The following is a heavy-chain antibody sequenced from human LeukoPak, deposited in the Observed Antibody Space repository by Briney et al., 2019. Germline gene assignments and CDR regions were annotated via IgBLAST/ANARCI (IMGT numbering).Heavy chain of an antibody. D-gene: IGHD3-10*01. CDR1: GFTLSSYS. J-gene: IGHJ4*02. Sequence: GGSLRLSCAASGFTLSSYSMNWVRQAPGKGLEWVSSISSSSSYIYYADSVKGRFTISRDNAKNSLYLQMNSLRAEDTAVYYCARDYYGSGSYKDYWGQGTLVTVSS. CDR2: ISSSSSYI. CDR3: ARDYYGSGSYKDY. V-gene: IGHV3-21*01.